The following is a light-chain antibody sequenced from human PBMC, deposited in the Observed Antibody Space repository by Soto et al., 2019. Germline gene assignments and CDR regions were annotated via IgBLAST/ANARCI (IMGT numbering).Light chain of an antibody. CDR3: QSYDSSLSGSV. CDR1: SSNIGAGYD. V-gene: IGLV1-40*01. Sequence: QSVLTQPPSVSGAPGQRVTISCTGSSSNIGAGYDVHWYQQLPGTARKLLIYGNSNRPSGVPDRFSGSKSGTSASLAITGLQAEDEADYYCQSYDSSLSGSVFGGGTKLTVL. CDR2: GNS. J-gene: IGLJ3*02.